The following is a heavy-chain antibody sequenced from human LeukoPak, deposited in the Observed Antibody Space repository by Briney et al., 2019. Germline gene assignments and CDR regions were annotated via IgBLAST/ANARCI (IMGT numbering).Heavy chain of an antibody. CDR2: IYYSGST. D-gene: IGHD6-13*01. Sequence: SETLSLTCTVSGGSVSSGSYYWSWIRQPPGKGLEWIGYIYYSGSTNYNPSLKSRVTISVDTSKNQFSLKLSSVTAADTAVYYCARGLSQQPDAFDIWGRGTMVAASS. CDR1: GGSVSSGSYY. V-gene: IGHV4-61*01. J-gene: IGHJ3*02. CDR3: ARGLSQQPDAFDI.